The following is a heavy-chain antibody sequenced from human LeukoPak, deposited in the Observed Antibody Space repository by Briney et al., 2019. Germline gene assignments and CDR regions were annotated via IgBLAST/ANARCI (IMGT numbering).Heavy chain of an antibody. V-gene: IGHV3-23*01. CDR1: GFTFSNYG. J-gene: IGHJ6*03. CDR2: ISASGGTT. Sequence: GGSLRLSCAASGFTFSNYGISWVRQAPGKGLEWVSAISASGGTTYYTDSVKGHFTISRDNSKNTLYLQMNSLSAEDTAVYYCAKNGDRGAYCSGGTCYPYCYYYMDVWGKGTTVTISS. D-gene: IGHD2-15*01. CDR3: AKNGDRGAYCSGGTCYPYCYYYMDV.